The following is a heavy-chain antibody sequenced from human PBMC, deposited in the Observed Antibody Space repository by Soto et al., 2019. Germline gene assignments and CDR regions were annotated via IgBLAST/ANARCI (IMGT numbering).Heavy chain of an antibody. D-gene: IGHD1-1*01. V-gene: IGHV3-23*01. CDR1: GFPFSSYA. CDR2: ISGSGGST. J-gene: IGHJ6*02. CDR3: AKEVVERVYYYYYGMDV. Sequence: PGWSLRLSCASSGFPFSSYAMSWVRQAPGKGLEWVSAISGSGGSTYYADSVKGRFTISRDNSKNTLYLQMNSLRAEDTAVYYCAKEVVERVYYYYYGMDVWGQVTTVTVS.